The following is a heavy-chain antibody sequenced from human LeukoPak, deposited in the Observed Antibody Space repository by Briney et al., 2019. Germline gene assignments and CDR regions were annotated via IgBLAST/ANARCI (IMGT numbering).Heavy chain of an antibody. J-gene: IGHJ4*02. Sequence: ASVKVSCKTSGYTFIDYYMHWFRQPPGQGLEWMGWINPKNGGTKYAQKFHGRVTMTREASFSTAYMDLSRLRSYDTAVSYCARGPSTAAFDYWGQGTQVTVSS. CDR1: GYTFIDYY. CDR2: INPKNGGT. CDR3: ARGPSTAAFDY. V-gene: IGHV1-2*02. D-gene: IGHD6-6*01.